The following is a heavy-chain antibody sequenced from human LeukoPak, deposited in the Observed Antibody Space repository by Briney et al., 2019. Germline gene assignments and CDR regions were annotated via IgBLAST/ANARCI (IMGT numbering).Heavy chain of an antibody. CDR1: GFTFSSYS. Sequence: PGGSLRLSCAASGFTFSSYSMNWVRQAPGKGLEWVSSISSSSSYIYYADSVKGRFTISRDNSKNTLYLQMNSLRAEDTAVYYCAKVTDYDFWDSLYYFDYWGQGTLVTVSS. J-gene: IGHJ4*02. CDR2: ISSSSSYI. CDR3: AKVTDYDFWDSLYYFDY. V-gene: IGHV3-21*04. D-gene: IGHD3-3*01.